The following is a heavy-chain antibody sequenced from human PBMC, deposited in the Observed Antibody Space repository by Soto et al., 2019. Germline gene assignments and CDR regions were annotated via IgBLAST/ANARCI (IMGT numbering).Heavy chain of an antibody. J-gene: IGHJ5*02. V-gene: IGHV1-2*02. Sequence: VQLMQSGAEVKEPGASVKVSCKASGYTFTGYYMHWARQAPGPGLEWMGWIKSFNGDTNYAQKFQGRVTLTSDTSISTAYMELSRLKSDCAAGFYCERVVSPYYHVLTVPWIHPWGQGTLVTVSS. CDR3: ERVVSPYYHVLTVPWIHP. CDR1: GYTFTGYY. D-gene: IGHD3-9*01. CDR2: IKSFNGDT.